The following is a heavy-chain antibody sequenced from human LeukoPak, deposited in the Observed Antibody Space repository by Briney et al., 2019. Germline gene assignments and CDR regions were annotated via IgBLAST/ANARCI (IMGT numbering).Heavy chain of an antibody. V-gene: IGHV4-59*08. CDR3: ARRAADDAFDI. Sequence: SETLSLTCTVSGGFINSYYWSWIRQPPGKGLEWIGYIYYSGSTNYNPPLTSRVTISVDRNKNQFSLKLSSVTAADTAMYYCARRAADDAFDIWGQGTMVTVSS. CDR1: GGFINSYY. J-gene: IGHJ3*02. CDR2: IYYSGST.